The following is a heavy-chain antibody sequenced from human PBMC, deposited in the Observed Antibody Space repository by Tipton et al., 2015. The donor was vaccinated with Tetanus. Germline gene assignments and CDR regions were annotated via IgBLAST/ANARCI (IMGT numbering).Heavy chain of an antibody. J-gene: IGHJ6*02. V-gene: IGHV4-59*12. D-gene: IGHD6-13*01. CDR3: ARGQAAGFTVGYYYYYYGMDV. Sequence: TLSLTCTVSVGAIIDSYWGWIRQSPGKGLEWIGYIYYSGSTNYSPSLKSRVTISVDTSKNQFSLKLSSVTAADTAVYYCARGQAAGFTVGYYYYYYGMDVWGQGATVAVSS. CDR1: VGAIIDSY. CDR2: IYYSGST.